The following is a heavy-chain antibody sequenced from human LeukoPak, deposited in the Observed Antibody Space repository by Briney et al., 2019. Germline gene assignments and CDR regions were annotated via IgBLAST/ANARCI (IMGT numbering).Heavy chain of an antibody. CDR1: GGTFSSYA. CDR3: ARRCSSTSCYENAFDI. D-gene: IGHD2-2*01. Sequence: ASVKVSCKASGGTFSSYAISWVRQAPGQGLEWMGWISAYNGNTNYAQKLQGRVTMTTDTSTSTAYMELRSLRSDDTAVYYCARRCSSTSCYENAFDIWGQGTMVTVSS. V-gene: IGHV1-18*01. CDR2: ISAYNGNT. J-gene: IGHJ3*02.